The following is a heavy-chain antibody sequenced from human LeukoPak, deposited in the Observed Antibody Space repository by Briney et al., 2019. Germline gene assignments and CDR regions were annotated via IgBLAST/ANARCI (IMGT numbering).Heavy chain of an antibody. CDR1: GFTVSSNY. J-gene: IGHJ6*02. CDR3: ARDRGTPFGYYYYGMDV. CDR2: IYSGGST. V-gene: IGHV3-53*01. D-gene: IGHD1-1*01. Sequence: GGSLRLSCAASGFTVSSNYMSWVRQAPGKGLEWVSVIYSGGSTYYADSVKGRFTISRDNSKNTLYLQMNSLRAEDTAVYYCARDRGTPFGYYYYGMDVWGQGTTVTVSS.